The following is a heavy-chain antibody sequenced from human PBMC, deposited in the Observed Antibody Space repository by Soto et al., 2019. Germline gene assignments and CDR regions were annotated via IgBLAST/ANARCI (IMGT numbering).Heavy chain of an antibody. CDR1: GGSFSGNY. CDR3: ARGGVAARYYYAMDV. Sequence: QVHLQQWGAGLLKPSETLSLTCAVYGGSFSGNYWSWIRQSPGKGLEWIGEINHSGSTNYNPSLKSRVSVSADTSKNQRSLTLSSVTAADTAVYYCARGGVAARYYYAMDVWGQGTPVTVSS. V-gene: IGHV4-34*01. CDR2: INHSGST. D-gene: IGHD6-6*01. J-gene: IGHJ6*02.